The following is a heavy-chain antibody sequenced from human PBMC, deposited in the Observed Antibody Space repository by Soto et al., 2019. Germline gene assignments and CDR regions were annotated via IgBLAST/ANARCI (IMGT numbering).Heavy chain of an antibody. J-gene: IGHJ4*02. V-gene: IGHV3-23*01. CDR1: GFNFSDYT. Sequence: AGGSLRLSCTASGFNFSDYTMTWVRQVPGKGPEWVSAISGSGGSTYYADSVKGRFTISRDNSKNTLYLQMNSLRAEDTALYFCAKAGWNYYFDYWGRGTLVTVSS. CDR3: AKAGWNYYFDY. D-gene: IGHD1-7*01. CDR2: ISGSGGST.